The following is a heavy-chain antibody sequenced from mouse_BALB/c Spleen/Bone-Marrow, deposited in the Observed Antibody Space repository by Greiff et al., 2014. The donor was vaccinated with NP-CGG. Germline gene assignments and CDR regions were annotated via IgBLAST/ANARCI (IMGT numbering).Heavy chain of an antibody. Sequence: QVQLQQSGAELVRPGTAVNVSCKASGYAFTNYSIEWVKQRPGQGLEWIGVINPGSGGANYNEKFKGKATLTADKSSSTAYMQLSSLTSDDSAVYFCARFGRYYFDYWGRGTTLTVSS. J-gene: IGHJ2*01. V-gene: IGHV1-54*01. CDR2: INPGSGGA. CDR3: ARFGRYYFDY. CDR1: GYAFTNYS.